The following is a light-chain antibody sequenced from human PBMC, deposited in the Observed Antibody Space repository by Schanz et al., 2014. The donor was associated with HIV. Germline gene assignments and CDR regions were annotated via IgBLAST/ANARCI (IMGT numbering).Light chain of an antibody. CDR2: GAS. Sequence: EVVMTQSPATLSVSPGERATLSCRASQTLSNNLGSSNFAWYQQKPGQAPRLLIFGASSRAAGIPDRFSGSDSGTDFLLTITRAEPEDFAMYYCQQYGTLPWTFGQGTQVEVK. J-gene: IGKJ1*01. CDR3: QQYGTLPWT. V-gene: IGKV3-20*01. CDR1: QTLSNNLGSSN.